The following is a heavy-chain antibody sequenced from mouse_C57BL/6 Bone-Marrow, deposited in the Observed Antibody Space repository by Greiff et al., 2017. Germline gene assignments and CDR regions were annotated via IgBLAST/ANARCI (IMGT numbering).Heavy chain of an antibody. V-gene: IGHV14-4*01. D-gene: IGHD3-3*01. J-gene: IGHJ3*01. CDR3: TRDGGFAY. Sequence: EVQLQQSGAELVRPGASVKLSCTASGFNIKDDYMHWVKQRPEQGLEWIGWIDPENGDTEYASKVQGKATITADTSSNTAYLQLSSLTSEDTAVYYCTRDGGFAYWGQGTLVTVSA. CDR1: GFNIKDDY. CDR2: IDPENGDT.